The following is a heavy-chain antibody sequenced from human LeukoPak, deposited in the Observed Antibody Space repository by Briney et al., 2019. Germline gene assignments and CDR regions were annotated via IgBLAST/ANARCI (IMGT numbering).Heavy chain of an antibody. V-gene: IGHV3-30*03. CDR2: ISYDGSNK. CDR1: GFTFSSYG. Sequence: GGSLRLSCAASGFTFSSYGMHWVRQAPGKGLEWVAVISYDGSNKYYADSVKGRFTISRDNSKNTLYLQMNSLRAEDTAVYYCATSWVEMATIADYWGQGTLVTVSS. J-gene: IGHJ4*02. CDR3: ATSWVEMATIADY. D-gene: IGHD5-24*01.